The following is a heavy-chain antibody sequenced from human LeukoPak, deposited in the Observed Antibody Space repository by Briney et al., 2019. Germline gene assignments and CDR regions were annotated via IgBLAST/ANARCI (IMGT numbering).Heavy chain of an antibody. D-gene: IGHD5-12*01. CDR3: ARGYGDYDFGY. CDR2: LNPEGSKK. CDR1: GFRLSRHW. J-gene: IGHJ4*02. V-gene: IGHV3-7*01. Sequence: PGGSLRLSCGASGFRLSRHWINWVRQAPGKGLEWVANLNPEGSKKYYADSMKGRFTISRDNARNSLYLQMNNLRAEDTAVYYCARGYGDYDFGYWGQGTLVTVSS.